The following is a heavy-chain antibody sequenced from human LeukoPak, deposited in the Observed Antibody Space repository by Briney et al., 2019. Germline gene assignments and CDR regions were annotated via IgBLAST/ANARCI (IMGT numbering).Heavy chain of an antibody. D-gene: IGHD3-22*01. V-gene: IGHV3-66*01. Sequence: GGSLRLSCAVSGLTVSSNYMSWVRQALGKGLEWVSVIFSGGSTYYADSVKGRFTISRDDSKNTVYLQMNSLRAEDTSVYFCARGGESSGYYYADYWGQGTLVTVSS. CDR3: ARGGESSGYYYADY. CDR2: IFSGGST. CDR1: GLTVSSNY. J-gene: IGHJ4*02.